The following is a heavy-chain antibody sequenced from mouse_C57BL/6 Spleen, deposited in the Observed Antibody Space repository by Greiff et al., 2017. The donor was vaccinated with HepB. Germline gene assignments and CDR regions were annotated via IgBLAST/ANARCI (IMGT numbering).Heavy chain of an antibody. CDR1: GYTFTDYY. CDR2: IYPGSGNT. CDR3: ARSIYHFDY. Sequence: VQVVESGAELVRPGASVKLSCKASGYTFTDYYINWVKQRPGQGLEWIARIYPGSGNTYYNEKFKGKATLTAEKSSSTAYMQLSSLTSEDSAVYFCARSIYHFDYWGQGTTLTVSS. J-gene: IGHJ2*01. D-gene: IGHD2-3*01. V-gene: IGHV1-76*01.